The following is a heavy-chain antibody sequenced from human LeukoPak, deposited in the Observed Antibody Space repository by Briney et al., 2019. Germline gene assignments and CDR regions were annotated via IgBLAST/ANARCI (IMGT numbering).Heavy chain of an antibody. J-gene: IGHJ4*02. V-gene: IGHV1-8*01. CDR3: ARGKLTHGDYVAVDY. CDR1: GYTLISYD. Sequence: ASVKVSCKASGYTLISYDMNWVPQATRQGHEWMGWMNPKSANAGYAQKFQGRVSMTRDTSMSTAYMELSGLTSEDTAVYYCARGKLTHGDYVAVDYWGQGTLVTVSS. CDR2: MNPKSANA. D-gene: IGHD4-17*01.